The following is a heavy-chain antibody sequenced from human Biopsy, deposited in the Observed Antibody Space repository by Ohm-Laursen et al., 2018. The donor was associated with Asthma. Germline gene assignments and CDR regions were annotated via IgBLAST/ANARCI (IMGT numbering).Heavy chain of an antibody. CDR3: ARIAICTKTACGPYDIYEMDV. CDR2: ISGSGDST. J-gene: IGHJ6*02. CDR1: GFTFSRYD. Sequence: SLRLSCSASGFTFSRYDMSWVRQAPGKGLEWVSAISGSGDSTYYADSVKGRFTISRDNSKNTLYLQMNSLRAEDMAVYYCARIAICTKTACGPYDIYEMDVWGQGTTVTVPS. D-gene: IGHD5-18*01. V-gene: IGHV3-23*01.